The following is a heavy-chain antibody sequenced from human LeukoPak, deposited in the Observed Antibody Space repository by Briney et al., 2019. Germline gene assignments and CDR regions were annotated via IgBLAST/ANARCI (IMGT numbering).Heavy chain of an antibody. CDR2: IYYGGGT. Sequence: SETLSLTCTVSGGSISDSIYYWGWIRQPPGKGLEWIGSIYYGGGTYYNPSLKSRVTISVDTSKSQFSLKLNSVTAADTALYYCARLRTTLRWVHQGAFDYWGQGALVTVSS. CDR1: GGSISDSIYY. D-gene: IGHD4-11*01. CDR3: ARLRTTLRWVHQGAFDY. V-gene: IGHV4-39*01. J-gene: IGHJ4*02.